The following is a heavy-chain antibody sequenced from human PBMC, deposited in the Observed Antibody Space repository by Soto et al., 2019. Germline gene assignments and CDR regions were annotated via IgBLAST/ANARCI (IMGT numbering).Heavy chain of an antibody. CDR3: ERNTRFSFGRNKPGGMDV. J-gene: IGHJ6*02. Sequence: PSETLSLTCTVSGGSISSYYWSWIRQPPGKGLEWIGYIYYSGSTNYNPSLKSRVTISVDTSKNQYSLNMNSVTAAHTAVYDAERNTRFSFGRNKPGGMDVWGQGTTVTVS. CDR1: GGSISSYY. D-gene: IGHD3-3*01. V-gene: IGHV4-59*01. CDR2: IYYSGST.